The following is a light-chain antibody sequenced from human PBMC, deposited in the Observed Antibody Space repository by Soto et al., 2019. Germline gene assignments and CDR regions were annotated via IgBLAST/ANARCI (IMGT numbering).Light chain of an antibody. J-gene: IGLJ2*01. CDR2: DVS. V-gene: IGLV2-14*01. Sequence: QSALTQPASVSGSPGQSITISCTGTSSDVGGYNYVYWYQQHPGKAPKLMIYDVSNRPSGVSNRFSGSKSGNTASLTISGLQAEDEADYYCSSYTSSSTSHVVFGGGTKLTVL. CDR1: SSDVGGYNY. CDR3: SSYTSSSTSHVV.